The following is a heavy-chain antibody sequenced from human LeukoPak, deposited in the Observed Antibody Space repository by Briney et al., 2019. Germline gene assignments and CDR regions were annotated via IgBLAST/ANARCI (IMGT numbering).Heavy chain of an antibody. V-gene: IGHV1-46*01. Sequence: ASLKDSCKASGYTFTSYYMHWVRQAPGQGLEWMGIINPSGGSTSYAQTFQSRVTMTTDTSTSTAYMELRSLRSNDTAVYYCAREGSAITMVRGVTPYYYYGMGVWGQGTTVTVSS. D-gene: IGHD3-10*01. J-gene: IGHJ6*02. CDR1: GYTFTSYY. CDR3: AREGSAITMVRGVTPYYYYGMGV. CDR2: INPSGGST.